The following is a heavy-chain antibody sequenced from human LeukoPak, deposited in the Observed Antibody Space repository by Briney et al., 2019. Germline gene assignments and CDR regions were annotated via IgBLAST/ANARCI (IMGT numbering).Heavy chain of an antibody. J-gene: IGHJ4*02. CDR2: ITSSSSSI. V-gene: IGHV3-48*02. CDR1: GYAFKSYS. Sequence: GGSLRLSCVGSGYAFKSYSMNWVRQAPGKGLEWISYITSSSSSIFYAVSVRGRFTISRDNARNSLYLQMNSLRDEDAAVYYCTRGGSYFEKWGQGSLVTVTS. D-gene: IGHD3-10*01. CDR3: TRGGSYFEK.